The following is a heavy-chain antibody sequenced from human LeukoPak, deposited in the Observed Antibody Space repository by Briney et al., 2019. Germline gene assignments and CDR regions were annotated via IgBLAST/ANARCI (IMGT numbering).Heavy chain of an antibody. J-gene: IGHJ5*02. CDR3: ARGAAMVTNWFDP. Sequence: ASVTVSCKASGYTFTGYYMHWVRQAPGQGLEWMGWINPNSGGTNYAQKFQGRVTMTRDTSISTAYMELSRLRSDDTAVYYCARGAAMVTNWFDPWGQGTLVTVSS. CDR2: INPNSGGT. V-gene: IGHV1-2*02. D-gene: IGHD5-18*01. CDR1: GYTFTGYY.